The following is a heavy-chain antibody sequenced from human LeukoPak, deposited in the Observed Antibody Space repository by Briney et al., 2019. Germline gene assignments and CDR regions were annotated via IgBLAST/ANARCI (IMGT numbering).Heavy chain of an antibody. CDR3: ARGNSSSWPLDY. D-gene: IGHD6-13*01. Sequence: PSRTLSLTCTVSGGSISSASYYWSWIRQPAGKGLEWIGRVNTSGITNYNPSLESRVTMSVDTSRNQLSLDLNSVTAADTAVYYCARGNSSSWPLDYWGQGTLVTVSS. J-gene: IGHJ4*02. V-gene: IGHV4-61*02. CDR1: GGSISSASYY. CDR2: VNTSGIT.